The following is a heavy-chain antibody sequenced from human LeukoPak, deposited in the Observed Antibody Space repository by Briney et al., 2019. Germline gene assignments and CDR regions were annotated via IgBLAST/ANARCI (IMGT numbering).Heavy chain of an antibody. CDR3: AKEGGVLRYFDAFDI. CDR2: ISGSGGST. CDR1: GFTFSSYA. J-gene: IGHJ3*02. D-gene: IGHD3-9*01. V-gene: IGHV3-23*01. Sequence: GGSLRLSCAASGFTFSSYAMSWVRQAPGKGREWVSVISGSGGSTYYADSVKGRFTISRDNSKNTPYAQMKSLRAEDRAVYYCAKEGGVLRYFDAFDICGQGTTVTVSS.